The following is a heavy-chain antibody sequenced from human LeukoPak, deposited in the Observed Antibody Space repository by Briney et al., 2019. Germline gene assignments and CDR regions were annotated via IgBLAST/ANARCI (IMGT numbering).Heavy chain of an antibody. CDR1: GYTFTASY. CDR2: INPNSGGT. CDR3: ARTGDGSFDY. Sequence: SVKVSCKASGYTFTASYMHWVRQAPGQGLECMGWINPNSGGTNYAQKFQGKVTMTRDTSISTAYLELSNLSSDDTAVYYCARTGDGSFDYWGQGTLVTVSS. V-gene: IGHV1-2*02. D-gene: IGHD2-15*01. J-gene: IGHJ4*02.